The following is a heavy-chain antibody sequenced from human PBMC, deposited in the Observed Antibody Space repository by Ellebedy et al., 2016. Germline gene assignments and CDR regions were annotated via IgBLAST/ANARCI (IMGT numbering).Heavy chain of an antibody. J-gene: IGHJ3*02. CDR1: GFTFSSYA. CDR2: ISYDGSNK. CDR3: VIPPRLDAFDI. Sequence: GESLKISXAASGFTFSSYAMHWVRQAPGKGLEWVAVISYDGSNKYYADSVKGRFTISRDNAKNTLYLQMNSLRAEDTAVYYCVIPPRLDAFDIWGQGTMVTVSS. D-gene: IGHD2-21*01. V-gene: IGHV3-30-3*01.